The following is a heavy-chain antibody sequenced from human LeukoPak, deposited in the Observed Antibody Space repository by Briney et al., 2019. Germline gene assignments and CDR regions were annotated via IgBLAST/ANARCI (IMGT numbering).Heavy chain of an antibody. V-gene: IGHV4-34*01. CDR1: GGSFSGYY. CDR2: INHSGRT. CDR3: ARGAPAAITYYYYYYYMDV. D-gene: IGHD2-2*02. J-gene: IGHJ6*03. Sequence: SETLSLTCAVYGGSFSGYYWSWIRQPPGKGLEWIGEINHSGRTNYNPSLKSRVTISVDTSKNQFSLKLSSVTAADTAVYYCARGAPAAITYYYYYYYMDVWGKGTTVTVSS.